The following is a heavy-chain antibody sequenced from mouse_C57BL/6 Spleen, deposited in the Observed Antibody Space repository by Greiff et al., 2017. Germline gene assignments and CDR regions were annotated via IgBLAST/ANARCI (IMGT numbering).Heavy chain of an antibody. V-gene: IGHV1-64*01. Sequence: VQLQQPGAELVKPGASVKLSCKASGYTFTSYWMHWVKQRPGQGLEWIGMIHPNSGSTNYNEKLKRKATLTVDKSSSTAYMQLSSLTSEDSAVYYCAPLCSYAMDYWGQGTTVTVAS. J-gene: IGHJ4*01. CDR1: GYTFTSYW. CDR2: IHPNSGST. CDR3: APLCSYAMDY.